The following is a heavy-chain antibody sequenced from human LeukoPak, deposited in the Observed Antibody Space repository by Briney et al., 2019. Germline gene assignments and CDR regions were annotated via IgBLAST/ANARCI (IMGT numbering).Heavy chain of an antibody. Sequence: ASVKVSCKASGYTFTNYGISWVRQAPGQGLEWMGWISAYNGNTNYAQKLQGRVTMTTDTSTSTAYMELRSLRSDDTAVYYCARDYYDILTGDYGMDVWGQGTTVTVSS. V-gene: IGHV1-18*01. D-gene: IGHD3-9*01. CDR2: ISAYNGNT. CDR1: GYTFTNYG. J-gene: IGHJ6*02. CDR3: ARDYYDILTGDYGMDV.